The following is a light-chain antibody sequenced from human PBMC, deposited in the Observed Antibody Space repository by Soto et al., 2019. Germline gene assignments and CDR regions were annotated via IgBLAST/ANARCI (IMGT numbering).Light chain of an antibody. CDR3: LTYNGPPLS. CDR1: QGLGNC. V-gene: IGKV1-27*01. J-gene: IGKJ4*01. Sequence: DMPMTQSPSSLSASVGDRVTITCRASQGLGNCLAWYQQKPGKAPTLLVYSASSLQSCFPSRCSGSGSGTDFTLTISGVEPEDVATCCCLTYNGPPLSLGGGTKVEI. CDR2: SAS.